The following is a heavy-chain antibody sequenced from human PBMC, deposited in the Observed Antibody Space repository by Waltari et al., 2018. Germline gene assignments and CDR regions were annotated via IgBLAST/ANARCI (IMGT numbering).Heavy chain of an antibody. V-gene: IGHV3-30*03. D-gene: IGHD6-13*01. Sequence: QVQLVESGGGVVQPGRSLRLSCAISGFIFSNYGMHWVRQAPGKGLDWVALISYDGDEQYYADHVKGRFTISRDNSKNTLYLEMDSLRPEDTAVYYCAMNPSRGQSGMNYGMDVWGQGTTVTVSS. J-gene: IGHJ6*02. CDR1: GFIFSNYG. CDR2: ISYDGDEQ. CDR3: AMNPSRGQSGMNYGMDV.